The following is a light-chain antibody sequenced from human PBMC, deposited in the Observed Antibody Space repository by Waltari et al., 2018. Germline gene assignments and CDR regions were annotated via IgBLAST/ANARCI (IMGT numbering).Light chain of an antibody. CDR3: MQALQTRWT. V-gene: IGKV2-28*01. CDR2: LGS. CDR1: QSLLHSNGYNY. Sequence: VMTQSPLPLPVPPAAPASRPCRSCQSLLHSNGYNYLDWYLQKPGQSPQLLIYLGSNRASGVPDRFSGSGSGTDFTLKISRVEAEEVGVYYCMQALQTRWTFGQGTKVEIK. J-gene: IGKJ1*01.